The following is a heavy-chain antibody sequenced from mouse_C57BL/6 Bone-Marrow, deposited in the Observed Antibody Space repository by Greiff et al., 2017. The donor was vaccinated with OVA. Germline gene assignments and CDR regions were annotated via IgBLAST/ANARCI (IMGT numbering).Heavy chain of an antibody. CDR1: EYEFPSHD. J-gene: IGHJ4*01. CDR2: INSDGGST. D-gene: IGHD2-4*01. V-gene: IGHV5-2*01. CDR3: ARHSSADYDYAMDY. Sequence: EVKLQESGGGLVQPGESLKLSCESNEYEFPSHDMSWVRKTPEKRLELVAAINSDGGSTYYPATMERRFIISRDNTKKTLYLQMSSLRSEDTALYYCARHSSADYDYAMDYWGQGTSVTVSS.